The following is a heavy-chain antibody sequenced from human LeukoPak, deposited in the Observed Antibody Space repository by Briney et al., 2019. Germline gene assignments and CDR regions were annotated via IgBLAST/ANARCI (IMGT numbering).Heavy chain of an antibody. CDR2: INWNGGST. V-gene: IGHV3-20*04. CDR1: GFTFDDYG. J-gene: IGHJ4*02. Sequence: PGGSLRLSCAASGFTFDDYGMSWVRQAPGKGLEWVSGINWNGGSTGYADSVKGRFTISRDNAKNSLYLQMNSLRAEDTALYYCARVHYYDSSGYTSPYYFDYWGQGTLVTVSS. D-gene: IGHD3-22*01. CDR3: ARVHYYDSSGYTSPYYFDY.